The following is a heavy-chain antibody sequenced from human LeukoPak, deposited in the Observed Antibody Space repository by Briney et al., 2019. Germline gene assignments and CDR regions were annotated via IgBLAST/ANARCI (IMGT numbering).Heavy chain of an antibody. CDR3: ARARGGATMVRGAVGYYDY. D-gene: IGHD3-10*01. Sequence: SETLSLTCTVSGGSISSSSYYWGWIRQPPGTGLEWIGSIYYSGSTYYNPSLKSRVTISVDTSKNQFSLKLSSVTAADTAVYYCARARGGATMVRGAVGYYDYWGQGTLVTVSS. CDR1: GGSISSSSYY. V-gene: IGHV4-39*07. CDR2: IYYSGST. J-gene: IGHJ4*02.